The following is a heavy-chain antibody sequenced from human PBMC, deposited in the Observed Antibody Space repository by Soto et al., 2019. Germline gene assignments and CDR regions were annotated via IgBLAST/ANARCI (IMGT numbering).Heavy chain of an antibody. V-gene: IGHV3-15*01. D-gene: IGHD6-6*01. CDR3: TTGSTSTKNY. J-gene: IGHJ4*02. Sequence: EVQLVESGGGLVIPGGSLRLSCAASGFTFSNAWLSWVRQAPGKGLEWVGRIKSKTDGGTTDYTAPVKGRFTISRDDSKNTRYLQMNSLKIEDTAVYYCTTGSTSTKNYWGQGTLVTVSS. CDR2: IKSKTDGGTT. CDR1: GFTFSNAW.